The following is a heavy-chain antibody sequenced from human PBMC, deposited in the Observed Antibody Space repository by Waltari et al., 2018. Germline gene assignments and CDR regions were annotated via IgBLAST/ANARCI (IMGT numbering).Heavy chain of an antibody. CDR3: AKGHSGSYGLKD. D-gene: IGHD1-26*01. CDR1: GFNFDDYA. CDR2: ISWNSDNI. Sequence: EVQLVESGGGLVQPGRSLRLSCAVSGFNFDDYAMNCVRQAPGKGLEWVSGISWNSDNIGYADSVKGRFTISRDNAKNSLYLQMNSLRPEDTALYYCAKGHSGSYGLKDWGQGTLVTVSS. V-gene: IGHV3-9*01. J-gene: IGHJ4*02.